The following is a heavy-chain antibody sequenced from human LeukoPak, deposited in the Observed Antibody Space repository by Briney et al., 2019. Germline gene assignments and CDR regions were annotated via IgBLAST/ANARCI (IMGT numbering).Heavy chain of an antibody. D-gene: IGHD6-19*01. J-gene: IGHJ6*02. Sequence: ASVKVSCKASGGTFTSYAISWVRQAPGQGLEWMGRIIPILGIANYAQKFQGRVTITADKSTSTAYMELSSLRSEDTAVYYCARDTGIAVAGTGTGMDVWGQGTTVTVSS. CDR3: ARDTGIAVAGTGTGMDV. CDR1: GGTFTSYA. CDR2: IIPILGIA. V-gene: IGHV1-69*04.